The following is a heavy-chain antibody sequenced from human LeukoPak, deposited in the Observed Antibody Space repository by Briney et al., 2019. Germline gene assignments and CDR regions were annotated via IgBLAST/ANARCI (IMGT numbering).Heavy chain of an antibody. CDR3: AKDVVVANFWSGSYGNYFYYYMDV. CDR2: ISSSGSTI. Sequence: GGSLRLSCVASGFIFDDYAMHWVRQAPGKGLEWVSYISSSGSTIYYADSVKGRFTISRDNAKNSLYLQMNSLRAEDTAVYYCAKDVVVANFWSGSYGNYFYYYMDVWGKGTTVTVSS. V-gene: IGHV3-48*03. J-gene: IGHJ6*03. D-gene: IGHD3-3*01. CDR1: GFIFDDYA.